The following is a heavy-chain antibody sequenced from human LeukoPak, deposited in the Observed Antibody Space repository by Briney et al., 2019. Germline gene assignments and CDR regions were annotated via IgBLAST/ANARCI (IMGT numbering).Heavy chain of an antibody. CDR1: GDSVSSNSAA. V-gene: IGHV6-1*01. Sequence: SQTLSLTCAISGDSVSSNSAAWSWIRQSPSRGLEWLGRTYYRSKWYNDYAVSVKSRITINPDTSKNQFSLQLNSVTPEDTAVYYCARERVRYSSGWRNYYYYYMDVWGKGTTVTISS. D-gene: IGHD6-19*01. CDR3: ARERVRYSSGWRNYYYYYMDV. J-gene: IGHJ6*03. CDR2: TYYRSKWYN.